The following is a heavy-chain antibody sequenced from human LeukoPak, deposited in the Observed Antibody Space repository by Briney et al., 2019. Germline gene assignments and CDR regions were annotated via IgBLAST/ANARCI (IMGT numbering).Heavy chain of an antibody. V-gene: IGHV3-30*03. CDR3: ARDVDYDDEGGFDY. Sequence: HPGGSLRLSCAVSGFTFSHYWMSWVRQAPGKGLEWVTYISKDGSNKYYIDSVKGRFTISRDNSKNTLYLQMNSLRAEDTAFYYCARDVDYDDEGGFDYWGQGTLVTVSS. J-gene: IGHJ4*02. D-gene: IGHD4-17*01. CDR2: ISKDGSNK. CDR1: GFTFSHYW.